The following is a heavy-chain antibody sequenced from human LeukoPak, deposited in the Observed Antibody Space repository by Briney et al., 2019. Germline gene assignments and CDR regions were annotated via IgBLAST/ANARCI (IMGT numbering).Heavy chain of an antibody. CDR1: GYSNSSGYY. V-gene: IGHV4-38-2*02. D-gene: IGHD3-22*01. J-gene: IGHJ4*02. CDR3: ASHRYYYDSSGYSTFDY. Sequence: SETLSLTCTVSGYSNSSGYYWGWIRQPPGKGLEWIGSICHSGSTYYNPSLKSRVTISVDTSKNQFSLKLSSVTAADTAVYYCASHRYYYDSSGYSTFDYWGQGTLVTVSS. CDR2: ICHSGST.